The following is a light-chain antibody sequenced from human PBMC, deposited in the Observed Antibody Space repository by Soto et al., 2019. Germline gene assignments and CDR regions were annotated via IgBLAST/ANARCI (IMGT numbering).Light chain of an antibody. CDR1: QIISSY. CDR2: AAS. V-gene: IGKV1-39*01. Sequence: DIQMTQSPSSLSASVGDRVTLTCRASQIISSYLNWYQQKPGKAPKLLIYAASSLQSGVPSRFSGSGSGTDFTLTISSLQPEDFATYYCQKSYSTSITCGQGQRREIK. CDR3: QKSYSTSIT. J-gene: IGKJ5*01.